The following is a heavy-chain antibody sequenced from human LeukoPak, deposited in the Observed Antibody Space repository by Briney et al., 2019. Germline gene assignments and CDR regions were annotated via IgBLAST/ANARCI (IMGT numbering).Heavy chain of an antibody. D-gene: IGHD4-17*01. V-gene: IGHV4-59*01. CDR1: SGSISSYY. J-gene: IGHJ2*01. Sequence: SETLSLTCTVSSGSISSYYWSWIRQPPGKGLEWIGYIYYSGSTNYNPSLKSRVTISVDTSKNQFSLKLSSMTAADTAVYYCARGGKYYGDYWYFDLWGRGTLVTVSS. CDR2: IYYSGST. CDR3: ARGGKYYGDYWYFDL.